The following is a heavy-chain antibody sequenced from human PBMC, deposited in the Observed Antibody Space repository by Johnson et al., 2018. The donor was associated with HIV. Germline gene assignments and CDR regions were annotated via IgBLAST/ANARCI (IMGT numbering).Heavy chain of an antibody. J-gene: IGHJ3*02. CDR1: GFTFSTYW. CDR3: ARDRHCGGDCYTDDAFDI. CDR2: LNSDGSRT. V-gene: IGHV3-74*01. Sequence: VYLVESGGGLVQPGGSLRLSCAASGFTFSTYWMNWVRQAPVKGLVWVSRLNSDGSRTDYADSVKGRFTISRDNAKNTLYLQMNSLRAEDTAVYYCARDRHCGGDCYTDDAFDIWGQGTMVTVSS. D-gene: IGHD2-21*02.